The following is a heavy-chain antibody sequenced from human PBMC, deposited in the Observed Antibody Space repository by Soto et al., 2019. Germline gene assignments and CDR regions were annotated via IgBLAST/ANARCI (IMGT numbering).Heavy chain of an antibody. CDR1: GFTFSSYS. J-gene: IGHJ4*02. CDR2: ISSSSSYI. CDR3: ARDPGIKQWAGNY. D-gene: IGHD6-19*01. V-gene: IGHV3-21*01. Sequence: GGSLRLSCAASGFTFSSYSMNWVRQAPGKGLEWVSSISSSSSYIYYADSVKGRFTISRDNAKNSLYLQMNSLRAEDTAVYYCARDPGIKQWAGNYWGQGTLVTVSS.